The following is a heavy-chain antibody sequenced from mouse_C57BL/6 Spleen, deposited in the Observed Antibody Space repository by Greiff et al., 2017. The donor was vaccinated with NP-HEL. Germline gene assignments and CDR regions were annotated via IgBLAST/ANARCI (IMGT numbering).Heavy chain of an antibody. V-gene: IGHV1-55*01. CDR3: ARRTYDYDHWYFDV. CDR1: GYTFTSYW. Sequence: QVQLQQPGAELVKPGASVKMSCKASGYTFTSYWITWVKQRPGQGLEWIGDIYPGSGSTNYNEKFKSKATLTVDTSSSTAYMQLSSLTSEDSAVYYCARRTYDYDHWYFDVWGTGTTVTVSS. CDR2: IYPGSGST. J-gene: IGHJ1*03. D-gene: IGHD2-4*01.